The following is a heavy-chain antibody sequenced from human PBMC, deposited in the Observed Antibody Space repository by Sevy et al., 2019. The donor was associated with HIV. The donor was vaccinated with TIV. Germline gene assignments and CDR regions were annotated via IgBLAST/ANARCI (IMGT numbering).Heavy chain of an antibody. CDR2: IGYDGSYK. CDR1: GFTFRNYR. J-gene: IGHJ6*02. CDR3: AKERGGSYIPYFYGMDV. Sequence: GGSLRLSCIASGFTFRNYRIHWVRQAPGKGLDWVAVIGYDGSYKYYADSVKGRFTISRDNSKNTLFVQMNSLRVEDTAVYYCAKERGGSYIPYFYGMDVWGQGTAVTVSS. V-gene: IGHV3-30*18. D-gene: IGHD1-26*01.